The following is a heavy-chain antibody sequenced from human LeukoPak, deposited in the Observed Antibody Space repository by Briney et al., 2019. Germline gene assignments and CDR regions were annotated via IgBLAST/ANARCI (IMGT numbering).Heavy chain of an antibody. Sequence: SETLPLTCAVYGGSFSGYYWSWIRQPPGKGLEWIGEINHSGSTNYNPSLKSRVAISLDTSKNQFSLKLSSVTAADTAVYYCARGSRYFGSGSYYYYHGMDVWGQGTTVTVSS. V-gene: IGHV4-34*01. CDR2: INHSGST. CDR1: GGSFSGYY. CDR3: ARGSRYFGSGSYYYYHGMDV. J-gene: IGHJ6*02. D-gene: IGHD3-10*01.